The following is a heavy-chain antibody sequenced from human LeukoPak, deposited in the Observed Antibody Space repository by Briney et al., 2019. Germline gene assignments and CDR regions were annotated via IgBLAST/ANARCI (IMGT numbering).Heavy chain of an antibody. D-gene: IGHD6-19*01. J-gene: IGHJ4*02. CDR3: AKFEGATIPGWFNDY. V-gene: IGHV3-23*01. CDR1: GFTFSSNA. Sequence: GGSLRLSCVASGFTFSSNAMSWVRQAPGKGLEWVSVITGNDGSTYYADSVKGRFTISRDNSKNTLYLQMNSLRTEDTAVYFCAKFEGATIPGWFNDYWGQGILVTVSS. CDR2: ITGNDGST.